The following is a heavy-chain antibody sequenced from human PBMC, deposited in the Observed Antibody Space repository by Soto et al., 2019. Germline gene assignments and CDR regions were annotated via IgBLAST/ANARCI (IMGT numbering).Heavy chain of an antibody. CDR2: ISSTSSDR. CDR1: GFIFSDYS. V-gene: IGHV3-21*02. J-gene: IGHJ4*02. CDR3: ARDDVGGYSSALPDY. Sequence: EVQLVESGGGLVKPGGSLRLSCAASGFIFSDYSMNWVRQAPGKGLEWVSSISSTSSDRYYADSVKGRFTISRDNAKKSLYLQMNSLRSEDTAVYYCARDDVGGYSSALPDYWGRGTLVTVSS. D-gene: IGHD6-19*01.